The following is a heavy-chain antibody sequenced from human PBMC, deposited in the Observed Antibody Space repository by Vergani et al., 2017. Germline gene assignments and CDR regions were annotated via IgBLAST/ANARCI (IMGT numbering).Heavy chain of an antibody. Sequence: QVQLQESGPGLVKPSQTLSLTCTVSGGSISSGSYYWSWIRQPAGKGLEWIGRIYTSGSTNYNPSLKSRVTISVDTSKNQFSLKLSSVTAADTAVYYCARGRAYDSSGYDWYFDLWGRGTLVTVSS. CDR2: IYTSGST. D-gene: IGHD3-22*01. J-gene: IGHJ2*01. V-gene: IGHV4-61*02. CDR3: ARGRAYDSSGYDWYFDL. CDR1: GGSISSGSYY.